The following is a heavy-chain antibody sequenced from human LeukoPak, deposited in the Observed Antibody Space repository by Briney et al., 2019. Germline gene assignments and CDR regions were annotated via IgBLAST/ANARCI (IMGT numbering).Heavy chain of an antibody. D-gene: IGHD2-2*01. CDR1: GGSISSGSYY. CDR3: ARVGRQLLQDYYYYYYMDV. Sequence: PSQTLSLTCTVSGGSISSGSYYWSWIRQPAGKGLEWIGHIYTSGSTNYNPSLKSRVTISVDTSKNQFSLKLSSVTAADTAVYYCARVGRQLLQDYYYYYYMDVWGKGTTVTVSS. J-gene: IGHJ6*03. CDR2: IYTSGST. V-gene: IGHV4-61*09.